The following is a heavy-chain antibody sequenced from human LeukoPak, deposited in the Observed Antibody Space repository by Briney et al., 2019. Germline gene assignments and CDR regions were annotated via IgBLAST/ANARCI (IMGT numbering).Heavy chain of an antibody. CDR2: ISSSSSYI. CDR3: ARESSSGWFLGGY. V-gene: IGHV3-21*01. D-gene: IGHD6-19*01. CDR1: GFTFSSYS. J-gene: IGHJ4*02. Sequence: GGSLRLSCAASGFTFSSYSMNWVRQAPGKGLEWVSSISSSSSYIYYADSVKGRFTISRDNAKNSLYLQMNSLRAEDTAVYYCARESSSGWFLGGYWGQGTLVTVSS.